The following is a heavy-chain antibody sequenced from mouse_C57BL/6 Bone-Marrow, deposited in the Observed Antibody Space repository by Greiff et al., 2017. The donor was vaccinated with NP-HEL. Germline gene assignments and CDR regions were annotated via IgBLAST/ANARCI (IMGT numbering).Heavy chain of an antibody. CDR3: ARWRYYGSSYDY. V-gene: IGHV1-81*01. CDR2: IYPRSGNT. Sequence: VQLQQSGAELARPGASVKLSCKASGYTFTSYGISWVKQRTGQGLEWIGEIYPRSGNTYYNEKFKGKATLTADKSSSTAYMELRRLTSEDSAVYFCARWRYYGSSYDYWGQGTTLTVSS. J-gene: IGHJ2*01. CDR1: GYTFTSYG. D-gene: IGHD1-1*01.